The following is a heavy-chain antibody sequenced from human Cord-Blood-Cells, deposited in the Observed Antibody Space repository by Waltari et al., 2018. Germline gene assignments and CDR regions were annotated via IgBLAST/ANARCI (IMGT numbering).Heavy chain of an antibody. CDR3: ARDVTTVTFDY. CDR1: GFTFSSYA. V-gene: IGHV3-30-3*01. J-gene: IGHJ4*02. D-gene: IGHD4-17*01. CDR2: ISYDGNNK. Sequence: QVQLVESGGGVVQPGRSLRLSCAASGFTFSSYAMHWVRQAPGKGLEWVAVISYDGNNKYYADSVKGRFTISRDNSKNTLYLQMNSLRAEDTAVYYCARDVTTVTFDYWGQGTLVTVSS.